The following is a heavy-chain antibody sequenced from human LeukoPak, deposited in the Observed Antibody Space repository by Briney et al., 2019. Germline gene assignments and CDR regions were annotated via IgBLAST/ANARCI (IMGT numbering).Heavy chain of an antibody. CDR2: ISYDGSNK. J-gene: IGHJ4*02. CDR3: AKATPMRYDSSGYYY. V-gene: IGHV3-30*18. D-gene: IGHD3-22*01. CDR1: GFTFSSYG. Sequence: GGSLRLSCAASGFTFSSYGMHWVRQAPGKGLEGVAVISYDGSNKYYADSVKGRFTISRDNSKNTLYLQMNSLRAEDTAVYYCAKATPMRYDSSGYYYWGQGTLVTVSS.